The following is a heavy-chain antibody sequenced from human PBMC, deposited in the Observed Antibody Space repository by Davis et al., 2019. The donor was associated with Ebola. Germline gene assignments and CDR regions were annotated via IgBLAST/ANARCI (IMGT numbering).Heavy chain of an antibody. J-gene: IGHJ4*02. Sequence: ASVKVSCKASGYTFTSYGISWVRQAPGQGLEWMGWISAYNGNTNYAQKLQGRVTMTTDTSTSTAYMELRSLRSDDTAVYYCARDPKPRRWLQSLSDYWGQGTLVTVSS. CDR1: GYTFTSYG. CDR3: ARDPKPRRWLQSLSDY. D-gene: IGHD5-24*01. CDR2: ISAYNGNT. V-gene: IGHV1-18*01.